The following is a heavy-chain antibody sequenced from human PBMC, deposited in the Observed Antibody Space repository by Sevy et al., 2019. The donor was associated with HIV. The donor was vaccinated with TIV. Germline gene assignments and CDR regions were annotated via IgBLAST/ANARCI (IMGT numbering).Heavy chain of an antibody. J-gene: IGHJ3*02. V-gene: IGHV4-31*03. CDR2: ISYSGRT. CDR3: ARANADLTSDAFDI. Sequence: SETLSLTCTVSGGSISSLNYYWSWIRQHPGKGLEWIGYISYSGRTNDNPSLKSRITISVDTSKNQFSLRLSSVTAADTAVYYCARANADLTSDAFDIWGQGTMVTVSS. D-gene: IGHD2-2*01. CDR1: GGSISSLNYY.